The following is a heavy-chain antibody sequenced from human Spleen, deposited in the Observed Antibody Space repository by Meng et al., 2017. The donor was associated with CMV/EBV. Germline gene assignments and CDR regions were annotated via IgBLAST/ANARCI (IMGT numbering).Heavy chain of an antibody. V-gene: IGHV4-31*02. Sequence: SGVSLSSADYYWSWIRQHPRKGLEWIGYIYYSGSTYYNPSLKSRVTISVDTSKNQFSLKLSSVTAADTAVYYCARATTESMAARYFHHWGQGTLVTVSS. D-gene: IGHD6-6*01. CDR1: GVSLSSADYY. CDR2: IYYSGST. J-gene: IGHJ1*01. CDR3: ARATTESMAARYFHH.